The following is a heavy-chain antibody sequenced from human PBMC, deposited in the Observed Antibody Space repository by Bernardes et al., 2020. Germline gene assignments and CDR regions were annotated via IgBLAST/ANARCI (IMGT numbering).Heavy chain of an antibody. CDR1: GGSFSGYY. Sequence: SETLSLTCAVYGGSFSGYYWSWIRQPPGKGLEWIGEINHSGSTNYNPSLKSRVTISVDTSKNQFSLKLSSVTAADTALYYCARGRTRITMVRGGTYMDVWGKGTTVTVSS. J-gene: IGHJ6*03. CDR3: ARGRTRITMVRGGTYMDV. V-gene: IGHV4-34*01. CDR2: INHSGST. D-gene: IGHD3-10*01.